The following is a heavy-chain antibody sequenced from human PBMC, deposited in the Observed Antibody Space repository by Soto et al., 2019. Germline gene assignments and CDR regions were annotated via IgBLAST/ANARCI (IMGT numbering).Heavy chain of an antibody. D-gene: IGHD3-10*01. CDR2: VSPPFRTS. CDR1: GVSFNNNG. V-gene: IGHV1-69*01. CDR3: ARVLYYGSGSYSPYGMDV. Sequence: QVQLVQSGAEVKKPGSSVKVSCKTSGVSFNNNGIGWVRQAPGHGLEWMGGVSPPFRTSNYARKFQGRISNTADASTGTVNIELSSLTSEDTAQYYCARVLYYGSGSYSPYGMDVWGQGTTVTVS. J-gene: IGHJ6*02.